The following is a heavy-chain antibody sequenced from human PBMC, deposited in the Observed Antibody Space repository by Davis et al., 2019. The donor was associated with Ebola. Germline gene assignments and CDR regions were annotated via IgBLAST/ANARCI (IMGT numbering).Heavy chain of an antibody. Sequence: ASVKVSCKASGYAFSDYGISWLRQAPGQGPEWMAWISTLNGDTNYAQKFRGRVSVTTDTSTSTVYLELWSLGPDDTAVYYCARESGYWSSETRYYGVVNWFDPWGQGIQVTVSS. CDR2: ISTLNGDT. CDR1: GYAFSDYG. J-gene: IGHJ5*02. D-gene: IGHD3-3*01. V-gene: IGHV1-18*01. CDR3: ARESGYWSSETRYYGVVNWFDP.